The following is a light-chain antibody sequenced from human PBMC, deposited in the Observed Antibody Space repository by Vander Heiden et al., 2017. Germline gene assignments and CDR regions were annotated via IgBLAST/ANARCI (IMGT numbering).Light chain of an antibody. Sequence: DIQMTQSPSSLSAYVGDRVTITCRASQSISSYLNWYQQKPGKAPKLLIYAASSLQSGVPSRFSGSGSGTDFTLTISSLQPEDFATYYCQQSYSIPPWTFGQGTKVEIK. V-gene: IGKV1-39*01. CDR2: AAS. CDR1: QSISSY. CDR3: QQSYSIPPWT. J-gene: IGKJ1*01.